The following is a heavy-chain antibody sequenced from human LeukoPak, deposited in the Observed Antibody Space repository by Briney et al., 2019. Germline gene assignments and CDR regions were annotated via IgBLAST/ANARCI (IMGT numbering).Heavy chain of an antibody. CDR2: IYSGGST. Sequence: GGSLRLSCAASGFTVSSNYMSWVRQAPGKGLEWVSVIYSGGSTYYADSVKGRFTIFRDNSKNTLYLQMNSLRAADTAVYYCASLVRKVTPGYFDYWGQGTLVTVSS. CDR3: ASLVRKVTPGYFDY. V-gene: IGHV3-53*01. J-gene: IGHJ4*02. D-gene: IGHD4-23*01. CDR1: GFTVSSNY.